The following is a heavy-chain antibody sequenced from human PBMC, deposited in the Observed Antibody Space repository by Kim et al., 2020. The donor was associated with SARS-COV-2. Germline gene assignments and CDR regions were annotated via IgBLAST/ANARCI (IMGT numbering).Heavy chain of an antibody. CDR2: IIPIFGTA. D-gene: IGHD1-26*01. J-gene: IGHJ4*02. CDR3: ARVGRDGGSSGSYDDVLQ. Sequence: SVKVSCKASGGTFSSYAISWVRQAPGQGLEWMGGIIPIFGTANYAQKFRGRVTITADESTSTAYMELSSLRSEDTAVYYCARVGRDGGSSGSYDDVLQWGQGTLVTVSS. V-gene: IGHV1-69*13. CDR1: GGTFSSYA.